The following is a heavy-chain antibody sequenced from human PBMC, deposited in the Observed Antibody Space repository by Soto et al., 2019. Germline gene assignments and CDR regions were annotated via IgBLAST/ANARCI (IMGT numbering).Heavy chain of an antibody. CDR3: ARRLKLLGVMDV. Sequence: SGPTLVNPTEPLTLTCTVSGFSLSNARMGVSWIRQPPGKALEWLAHIFSIDERSYSTSLKSRLTLSKDTSKSQVVLTMTNMDPVDTATYYCARRLKLLGVMDVWGQGTTVTVSS. J-gene: IGHJ6*02. CDR2: IFSIDER. V-gene: IGHV2-26*01. CDR1: GFSLSNARMG. D-gene: IGHD3-16*01.